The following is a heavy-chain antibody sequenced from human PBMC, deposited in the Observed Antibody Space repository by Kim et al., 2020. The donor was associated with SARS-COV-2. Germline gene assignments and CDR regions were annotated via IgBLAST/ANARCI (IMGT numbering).Heavy chain of an antibody. CDR2: ISYDGSNK. CDR3: AKALYSSSWPHYGMDV. Sequence: GGSLRLSCAASGFTFSSYGMHWVRQAPGKGLEWVAVISYDGSNKYYADSVKGRFTISRDNSKNTLYLQMNSLRAEDTAVYYCAKALYSSSWPHYGMDVWG. CDR1: GFTFSSYG. V-gene: IGHV3-30*18. D-gene: IGHD6-13*01. J-gene: IGHJ6*01.